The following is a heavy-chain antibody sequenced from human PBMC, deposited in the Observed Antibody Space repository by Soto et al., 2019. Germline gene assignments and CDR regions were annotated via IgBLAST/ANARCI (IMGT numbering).Heavy chain of an antibody. CDR2: IYYSGST. V-gene: IGHV4-39*01. Sequence: QLQLQESGPGLVKPSETLSLTCTVSGGSISSSSYYWGWIRQPPGKGLEWIGSIYYSGSTYYNPSLKSRVPISVDTSKNQFSLKLSSVTAADTAVYYCAMSRGPNYYGTWGQGTLVTVSS. D-gene: IGHD3-10*01. J-gene: IGHJ5*02. CDR1: GGSISSSSYY. CDR3: AMSRGPNYYGT.